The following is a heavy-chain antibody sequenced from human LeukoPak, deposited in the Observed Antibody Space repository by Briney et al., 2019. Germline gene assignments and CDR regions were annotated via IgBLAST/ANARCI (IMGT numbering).Heavy chain of an antibody. D-gene: IGHD3-10*01. V-gene: IGHV4-59*01. CDR3: ARVITMVRGVIITRWFDP. CDR1: GGSISSYY. Sequence: SETLSLTCTVSGGSISSYYWSWIRQPPGKGLEWIGYIYYSRSTNYNPSLKSRVTISVDTFKNQFSLKLSSVTAADTAVYYCARVITMVRGVIITRWFDPWGQGTLVTVSS. CDR2: IYYSRST. J-gene: IGHJ5*02.